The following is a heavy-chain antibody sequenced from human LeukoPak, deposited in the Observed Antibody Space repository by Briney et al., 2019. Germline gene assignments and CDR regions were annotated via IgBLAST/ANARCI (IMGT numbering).Heavy chain of an antibody. CDR2: IIPILGIA. D-gene: IGHD1-26*01. CDR1: GDTFSSYT. J-gene: IGHJ4*02. Sequence: SVKVSCKSCGDTFSSYTISWVRQAPGQGLEWMGRIIPILGIANYAQKFQGRVTITADKSTSTAYMELSSLRSEDTAVYYCARSPSGSYYNFDSWGQGTLVTVSS. V-gene: IGHV1-69*02. CDR3: ARSPSGSYYNFDS.